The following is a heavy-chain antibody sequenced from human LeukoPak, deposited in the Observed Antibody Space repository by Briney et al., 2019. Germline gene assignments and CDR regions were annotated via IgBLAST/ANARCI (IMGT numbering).Heavy chain of an antibody. Sequence: ASVKVSCKASGGTFSSYAISWVRQAPGQGLEWMGGIIPIFGTANYAQKFQGRVTITADKSTSTAYMELSSLRSEDTAVYYCARDYYDSSGYQTGFFDYWGQGTLVTVSS. J-gene: IGHJ4*02. CDR2: IIPIFGTA. D-gene: IGHD3-22*01. CDR3: ARDYYDSSGYQTGFFDY. V-gene: IGHV1-69*06. CDR1: GGTFSSYA.